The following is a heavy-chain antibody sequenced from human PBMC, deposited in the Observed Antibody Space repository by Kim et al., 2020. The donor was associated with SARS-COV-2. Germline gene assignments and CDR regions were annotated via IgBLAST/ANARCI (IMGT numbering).Heavy chain of an antibody. CDR3: VTFAAVRGGRFDS. D-gene: IGHD3-10*01. CDR1: GDNFDTYG. CDR2: ILPIVGII. Sequence: SVKVSCKAYGDNFDTYGFSWVRQAPGQGLEWMGRILPIVGIINYAQNFQGRLTFTADESTGTVYMELTSLTSQDTAVFYCVTFAAVRGGRFDSWGQGTLITVSS. J-gene: IGHJ4*02. V-gene: IGHV1-69*04.